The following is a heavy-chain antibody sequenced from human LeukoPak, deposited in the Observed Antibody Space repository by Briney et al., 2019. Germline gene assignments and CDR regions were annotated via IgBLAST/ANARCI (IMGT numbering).Heavy chain of an antibody. V-gene: IGHV1-2*02. J-gene: IGHJ4*02. CDR2: INPNSGGT. CDR3: ARDKGPLWFGELLYSKGFDY. Sequence: ASVKVSCKASGYTFTSYGISWVRQAPGQGLEWMGWINPNSGGTNYAQKFQGRVTMTRDTSISTAYMELSRLRSDDTAVYYCARDKGPLWFGELLYSKGFDYWGQGTLVTVSS. CDR1: GYTFTSYG. D-gene: IGHD3-10*01.